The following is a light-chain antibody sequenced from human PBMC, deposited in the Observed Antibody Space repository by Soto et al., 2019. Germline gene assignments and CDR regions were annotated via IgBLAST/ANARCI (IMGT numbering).Light chain of an antibody. J-gene: IGLJ2*01. CDR1: SSDVVSYNL. Sequence: QSALTQPASVYMSPGQSITIYCTGTSSDVVSYNLVSWYQQHPGKAPKLMIYEGSKRHSGVSNRFSGSKSGNTASLTISGLQAEDEADYYCCSYAGSSTFYVVFGGGTKVTVL. V-gene: IGLV2-23*03. CDR3: CSYAGSSTFYVV. CDR2: EGS.